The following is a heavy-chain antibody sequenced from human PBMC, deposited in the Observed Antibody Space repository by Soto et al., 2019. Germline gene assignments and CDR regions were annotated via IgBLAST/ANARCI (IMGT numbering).Heavy chain of an antibody. CDR2: IKQDGSEK. CDR3: ARGYRYGDYDDFQH. Sequence: VQLVDSGGGLVQPGGSLRLSCVASGFTFSNYRMSWVRQAPGKGLEWVANIKQDGSEKYYVDSVKGRFTISRDNAKNSLYLQMNSLRAEDSAVYYCARGYRYGDYDDFQHWGQGTLVIVSS. J-gene: IGHJ1*01. CDR1: GFTFSNYR. D-gene: IGHD4-17*01. V-gene: IGHV3-7*01.